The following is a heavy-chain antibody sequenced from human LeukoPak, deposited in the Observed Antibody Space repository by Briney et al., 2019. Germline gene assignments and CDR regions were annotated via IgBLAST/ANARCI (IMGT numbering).Heavy chain of an antibody. V-gene: IGHV4-59*01. D-gene: IGHD3-3*01. CDR3: ARLLGGDPYYMDV. CDR1: GGSISTYY. CDR2: VYYNGNT. Sequence: EPSETLSLTCTVSGGSISTYYWSWIRQPPGKGLEWIGSVYYNGNTYYNPSLKSRVTISPDTSENQFSLKLSSVTAADTAVYYCARLLGGDPYYMDVWGKGTTVTVSS. J-gene: IGHJ6*03.